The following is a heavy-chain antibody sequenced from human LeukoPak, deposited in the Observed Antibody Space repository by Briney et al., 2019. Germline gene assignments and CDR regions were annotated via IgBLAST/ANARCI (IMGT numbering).Heavy chain of an antibody. CDR2: IKQDGGEQ. V-gene: IGHV3-7*02. Sequence: GGSLRLSCAASGFTFRSYWMSWVRQAPGKGLEWVANIKQDGGEQYYMDSVKGRFTISRDNAKNLLYLQMNSLRAEDTAVYYCASTPADFTDFWGQGTLVTVSS. CDR3: ASTPADFTDF. D-gene: IGHD3/OR15-3a*01. CDR1: GFTFRSYW. J-gene: IGHJ4*02.